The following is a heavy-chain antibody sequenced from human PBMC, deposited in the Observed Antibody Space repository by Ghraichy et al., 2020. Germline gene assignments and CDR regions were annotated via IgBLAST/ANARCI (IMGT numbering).Heavy chain of an antibody. CDR3: ARDADGEGATTGLDY. J-gene: IGHJ4*02. Sequence: ASVKVSCKASGYTFTSYAMQWVRQAPGQRLEWMGWINAGNGNTKYSQKFQDRVTITRDTSASTAYMELSSLRSEDTAVYYCARDADGEGATTGLDYWGQGTLVTVSS. CDR1: GYTFTSYA. CDR2: INAGNGNT. D-gene: IGHD1-26*01. V-gene: IGHV1-3*01.